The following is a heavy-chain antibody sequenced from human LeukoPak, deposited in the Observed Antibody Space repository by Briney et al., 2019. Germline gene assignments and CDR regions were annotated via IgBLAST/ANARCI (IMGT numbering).Heavy chain of an antibody. Sequence: SETLSLTCTVSGYSISSGYYWGWIRQPPAKGLEWIGSIYHSGSTYYNPSLKSRVTISVDTSKNQFSLKLSSVTAADTAVYYCARAVAGSTMITYYYYYMDVWGKGTTVTVSS. CDR3: ARAVAGSTMITYYYYYMDV. D-gene: IGHD6-19*01. CDR1: GYSISSGYY. V-gene: IGHV4-38-2*02. J-gene: IGHJ6*03. CDR2: IYHSGST.